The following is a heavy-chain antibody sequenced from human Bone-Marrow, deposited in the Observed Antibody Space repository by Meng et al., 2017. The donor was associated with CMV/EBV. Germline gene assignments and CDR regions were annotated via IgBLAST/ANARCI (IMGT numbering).Heavy chain of an antibody. D-gene: IGHD3-3*01. J-gene: IGHJ6*01. CDR1: GYTSTSYD. V-gene: IGHV1-8*03. Sequence: ASVKVSCKASGYTSTSYDTNWVRQATGQGLEWMGWMNPNSGNTGYAQKFQGRVTITRNNSISTAYMELSSLRSEDTAVYYCARDNYDLWIGPGGYGMDVWGQGTTVTVSS. CDR2: MNPNSGNT. CDR3: ARDNYDLWIGPGGYGMDV.